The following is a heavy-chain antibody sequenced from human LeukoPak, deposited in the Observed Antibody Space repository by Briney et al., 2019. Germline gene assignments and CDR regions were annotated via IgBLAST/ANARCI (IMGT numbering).Heavy chain of an antibody. J-gene: IGHJ3*02. D-gene: IGHD6-19*01. Sequence: PGGSLRLSCAASGFTFSSYEMNWVRQAPGKGLERVSYISSSGSTIYYTDSVEGRFTISRDNAKNSLYLQMNSLRAEDTAIYYCARDSSGWSHGAFDIWGQGTMVTVSS. CDR2: ISSSGSTI. CDR1: GFTFSSYE. V-gene: IGHV3-48*03. CDR3: ARDSSGWSHGAFDI.